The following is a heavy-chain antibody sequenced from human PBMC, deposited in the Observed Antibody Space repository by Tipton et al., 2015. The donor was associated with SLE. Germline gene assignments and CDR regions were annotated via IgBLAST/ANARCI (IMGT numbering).Heavy chain of an antibody. J-gene: IGHJ4*02. CDR1: GYTFTGYY. CDR2: INPNSGGT. D-gene: IGHD5-18*01. Sequence: QLVQSGAEVKKPGASVKVSCKASGYTFTGYYLHWVRQAPGQGLEWMRWINPNSGGTNYAQKFQGRVTMTRDTSISTVYMEVSRLRSDDTAVYYGARLPQRGHSYGRDYWGQGTRLTVSS. V-gene: IGHV1-2*02. CDR3: ARLPQRGHSYGRDY.